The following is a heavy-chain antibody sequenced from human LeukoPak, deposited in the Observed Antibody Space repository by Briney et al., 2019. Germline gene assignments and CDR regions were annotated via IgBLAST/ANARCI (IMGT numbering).Heavy chain of an antibody. CDR1: GFTFSSYA. CDR2: ISGSGGST. V-gene: IGHV3-23*01. CDR3: AKDYDYVGGSYRSYYFDY. D-gene: IGHD3-16*02. Sequence: GGSLRLSCAASGFTFSSYAMSWVRQAPGKGLEWVSAISGSGGSTYYADSVKGRFTISRDNSKNTLYLQMNSLRAEDTAVYYCAKDYDYVGGSYRSYYFDYWGQGTLVTVSS. J-gene: IGHJ4*02.